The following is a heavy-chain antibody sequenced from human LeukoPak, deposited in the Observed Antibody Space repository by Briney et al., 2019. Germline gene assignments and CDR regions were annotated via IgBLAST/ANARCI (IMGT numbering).Heavy chain of an antibody. V-gene: IGHV3-64*01. J-gene: IGHJ4*02. CDR1: GFTFSTYA. Sequence: PGGSLRLSCAASGFTFSTYAMHWVRQAPGKGLEFASAISSSGGSTYYANSVKGRFTISRDNSKNTLFLQMGSLRPEDMAVYYCARCGGDCSSESLSYYFDYWGQGTLVTVSS. D-gene: IGHD2-21*02. CDR2: ISSSGGST. CDR3: ARCGGDCSSESLSYYFDY.